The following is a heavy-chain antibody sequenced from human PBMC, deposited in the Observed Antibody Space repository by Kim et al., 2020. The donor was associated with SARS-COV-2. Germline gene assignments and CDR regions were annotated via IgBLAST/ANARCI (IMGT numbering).Heavy chain of an antibody. D-gene: IGHD3-10*01. J-gene: IGHJ4*02. V-gene: IGHV3-15*01. CDR3: TTGITMVRGVSWSAY. CDR1: GFTFSNAW. CDR2: IKSKTDGGTT. Sequence: GGSLRLSCAASGFTFSNAWMSWVRQAPGKGLEWVGRIKSKTDGGTTDYAAPVKGRFTISRDDSKNTLYLQMNSLKTEDTAVYYCTTGITMVRGVSWSAYWGQGTLVTVSS.